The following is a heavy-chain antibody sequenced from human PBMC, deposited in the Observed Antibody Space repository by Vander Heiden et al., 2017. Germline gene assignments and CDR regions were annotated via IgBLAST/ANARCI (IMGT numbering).Heavy chain of an antibody. CDR1: GFTFSSYG. Sequence: QVQLVESGGGVVQPGRSLRLSCAASGFTFSSYGIHWVRQAPGKGLEWVAVISYDGSNKYYADSVKGRFTISRDNSKNTLYLQMNSLRAEDTAVYYCAGRAESGSYYGPLDYWGQGTLVTVSS. D-gene: IGHD1-26*01. CDR2: ISYDGSNK. CDR3: AGRAESGSYYGPLDY. V-gene: IGHV3-30*03. J-gene: IGHJ4*02.